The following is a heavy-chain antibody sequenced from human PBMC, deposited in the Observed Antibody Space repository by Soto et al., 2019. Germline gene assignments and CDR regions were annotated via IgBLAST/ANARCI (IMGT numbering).Heavy chain of an antibody. J-gene: IGHJ4*02. V-gene: IGHV1-69*13. D-gene: IGHD3-22*01. Sequence: SVKVSCKASGGTFSSYAISWVRQAPGQGLEWMGGIIPIFGTANYAQKFQGRVTITADESTSTAYMELSSLRSEETAVYYCARDFVEYYDSSGYYYEPTFDYWGQGTLVTVSS. CDR3: ARDFVEYYDSSGYYYEPTFDY. CDR2: IIPIFGTA. CDR1: GGTFSSYA.